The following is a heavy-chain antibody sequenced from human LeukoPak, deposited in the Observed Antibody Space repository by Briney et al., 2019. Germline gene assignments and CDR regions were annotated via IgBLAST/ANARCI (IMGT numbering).Heavy chain of an antibody. D-gene: IGHD1-26*01. CDR2: INAGNGNT. Sequence: ASVKVSCKASGYTFTSYAMHWVRQAPGQRLEWMGWINAGNGNTKYSQKFQGRVTITRDTSASTAYMELSSLRSEDTAVYYCARSHQRVGIEDYWGQGTLVTVSS. J-gene: IGHJ4*02. V-gene: IGHV1-3*01. CDR1: GYTFTSYA. CDR3: ARSHQRVGIEDY.